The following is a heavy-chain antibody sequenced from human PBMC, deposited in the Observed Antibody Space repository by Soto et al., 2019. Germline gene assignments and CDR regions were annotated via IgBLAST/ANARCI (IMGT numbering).Heavy chain of an antibody. Sequence: GGSLRLSCAASGFTISTFAMTWVRQAPGKGLESVCGMTGSGATIHYADSVRGRFTISKDNSKNVLFLQMDYLRDEDTAIYYCAKDAVYNDGLWLMDSWGQGTLVTVSS. V-gene: IGHV3-23*01. CDR3: AKDAVYNDGLWLMDS. J-gene: IGHJ4*02. CDR1: GFTISTFA. D-gene: IGHD2-21*01. CDR2: MTGSGATI.